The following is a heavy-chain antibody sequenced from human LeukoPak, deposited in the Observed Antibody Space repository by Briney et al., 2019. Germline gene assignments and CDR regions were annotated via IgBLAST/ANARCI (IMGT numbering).Heavy chain of an antibody. CDR3: AKSGSAIFGVVSSYFDY. J-gene: IGHJ4*02. D-gene: IGHD3-3*01. Sequence: GRSLRLSCAASGFTFDDYAMRWVRQAPGKGLEWVSGISWNSGSIGYADSVKGRFTISRDNAKNSLYLQMNSLRAEDMALYYCAKSGSAIFGVVSSYFDYWGQGTLVTVSS. CDR2: ISWNSGSI. V-gene: IGHV3-9*03. CDR1: GFTFDDYA.